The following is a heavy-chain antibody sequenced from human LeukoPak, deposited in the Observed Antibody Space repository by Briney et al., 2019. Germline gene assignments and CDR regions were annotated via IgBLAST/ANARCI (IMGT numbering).Heavy chain of an antibody. D-gene: IGHD5-18*01. J-gene: IGHJ3*02. V-gene: IGHV1-69*04. CDR2: IIPILGIA. CDR1: GGTFSSYA. CDR3: ASQIQSDAFDI. Sequence: SVKVSCKASGGTFSSYAISWVRQAPGQGLEWMGRIIPILGIANYAQKFQGRVTITADKSTSTAYMELSSLRSEDTAVYYCASQIQSDAFDIWGQGTMVTVSS.